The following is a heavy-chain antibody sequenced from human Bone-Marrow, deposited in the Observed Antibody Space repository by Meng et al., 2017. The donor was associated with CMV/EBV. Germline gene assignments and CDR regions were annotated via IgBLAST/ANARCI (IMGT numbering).Heavy chain of an antibody. J-gene: IGHJ6*02. CDR2: ISSSGSTI. V-gene: IGHV3-48*03. CDR1: GFTFSSYE. Sequence: GGSLRLSCAASGFTFSSYEMNWVRQAPGKGLEWVSYISSSGSTIYYADSVKGRFTISRDNAKNSLYLQMNSLRAEDTAVYYCTKDLAAYSSSWYSFGPSSYYYYGMDVWGQGTTVTVSS. D-gene: IGHD6-13*01. CDR3: TKDLAAYSSSWYSFGPSSYYYYGMDV.